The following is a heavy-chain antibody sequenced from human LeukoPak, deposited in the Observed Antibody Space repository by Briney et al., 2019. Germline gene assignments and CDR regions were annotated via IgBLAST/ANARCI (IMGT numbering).Heavy chain of an antibody. CDR1: GGSISSYY. V-gene: IGHV4-59*01. D-gene: IGHD5-24*01. CDR2: IYYSGST. CDR3: ARGGDGYNFHYYYYYMDV. Sequence: SETLSLTCTVPGGSISSYYWSWIRQPPGKGLEWIGYIYYSGSTNYNPSLKSRVTISVDTSKNQFSLKLSSVTAADTAVYYCARGGDGYNFHYYYYYMDVWGKGTTVTVSS. J-gene: IGHJ6*03.